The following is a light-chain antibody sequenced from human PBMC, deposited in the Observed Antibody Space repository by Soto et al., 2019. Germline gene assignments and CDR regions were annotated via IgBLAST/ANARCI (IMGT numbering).Light chain of an antibody. CDR1: SSDVGGYNY. J-gene: IGLJ1*01. V-gene: IGLV2-8*01. CDR2: EVN. Sequence: QSALTQPPSASGSPGQSVTISCTGTSSDVGGYNYVSWYQQHPGKVPKPMIYEVNKRPSGVPDRFSGSKSGNTASLTVAGLQAEAEADDYCTSYAGGNNVFGTGTKLTVL. CDR3: TSYAGGNNV.